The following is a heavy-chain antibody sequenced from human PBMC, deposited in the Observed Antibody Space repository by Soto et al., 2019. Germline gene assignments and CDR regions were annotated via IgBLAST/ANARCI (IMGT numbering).Heavy chain of an antibody. V-gene: IGHV1-69*01. J-gene: IGHJ5*02. D-gene: IGHD3-22*01. CDR2: IIPIFGTA. CDR3: ARVADYYDSSGYEP. CDR1: GGTFSSYA. Sequence: QVQLVQSGAEVKKPGSSVKVSCKASGGTFSSYAISWVRQAPGQGLEWMGGIIPIFGTANYAQKFQGRVTITADECTSTAYMELSSLRSEDTAVYYCARVADYYDSSGYEPWGQGTLVTVSS.